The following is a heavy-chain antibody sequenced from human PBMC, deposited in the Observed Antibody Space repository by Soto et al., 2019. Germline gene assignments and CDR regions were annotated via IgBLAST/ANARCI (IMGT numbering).Heavy chain of an antibody. V-gene: IGHV1-46*01. J-gene: IGHJ6*02. CDR3: ATASGSYYMYYYYGMDV. Sequence: ASVKVSCKASGYTFTSYYMHWVRQAPGQGLEWMGIINPSGGSTGYAQKFQGRVTMTRDTSTSTVYMELSSLRSEDTAVYYCATASGSYYMYYYYGMDVWGQGTTVTVSS. CDR1: GYTFTSYY. D-gene: IGHD3-10*01. CDR2: INPSGGST.